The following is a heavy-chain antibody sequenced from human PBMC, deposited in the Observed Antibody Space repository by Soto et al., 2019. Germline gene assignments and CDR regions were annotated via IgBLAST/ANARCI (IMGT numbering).Heavy chain of an antibody. Sequence: PGGSLRLSCAASGFTFSSYAMSWVRQAPGKGLEWVSAISGSGGSTYYADSVKGRFTTSRDNSKNTLYLQMNSLRAEDTAVFYCARRIVVVTATRYYFDYWGQGTLVTVSS. CDR1: GFTFSSYA. CDR2: ISGSGGST. J-gene: IGHJ4*02. CDR3: ARRIVVVTATRYYFDY. V-gene: IGHV3-23*01. D-gene: IGHD2-21*02.